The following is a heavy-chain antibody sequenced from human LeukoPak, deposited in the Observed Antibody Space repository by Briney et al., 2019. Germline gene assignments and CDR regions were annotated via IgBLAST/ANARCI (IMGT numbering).Heavy chain of an antibody. Sequence: ASVKVSCKASGGTFSSYAISWVRQAPGQGLEWMGRIIPILGIANYAQKFQGRVTITADKSTSTAYMELSSLRAEDTAVYYCARDLGSGYDFLDYWGQGTLVTVSS. D-gene: IGHD5-12*01. CDR1: GGTFSSYA. CDR3: ARDLGSGYDFLDY. J-gene: IGHJ4*02. V-gene: IGHV1-69*04. CDR2: IIPILGIA.